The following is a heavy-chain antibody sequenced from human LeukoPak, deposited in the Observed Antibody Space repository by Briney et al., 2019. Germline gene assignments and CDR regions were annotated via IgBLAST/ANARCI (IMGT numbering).Heavy chain of an antibody. V-gene: IGHV1-46*01. D-gene: IGHD3-10*01. J-gene: IGHJ4*02. CDR1: GYTFTSYY. Sequence: ASVKVSCKASGYTFTSYYMHWVRQAPGQGLEWMGIINPRGGSTSYAQKFQGRVTMTWDTSTSTVYMELSSLRSENTAVYYCARDSSMLRGPLVIYYFDFWGQGTLVTVSS. CDR3: ARDSSMLRGPLVIYYFDF. CDR2: INPRGGST.